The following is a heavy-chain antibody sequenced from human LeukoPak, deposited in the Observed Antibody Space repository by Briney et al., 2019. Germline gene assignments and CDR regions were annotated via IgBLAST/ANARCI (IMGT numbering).Heavy chain of an antibody. J-gene: IGHJ4*02. V-gene: IGHV4-59*12. CDR1: GGSINSYY. CDR2: IHYSGST. Sequence: PSETLSLTCTVSGGSINSYYWSWIRQPPGKGLQWIGCIHYSGSTNYNPSLKSRVTISVDTSKNQFSLKLSSVTAADTAVYYCASHSGGYAYWGQGTLVTVSS. D-gene: IGHD5-12*01. CDR3: ASHSGGYAY.